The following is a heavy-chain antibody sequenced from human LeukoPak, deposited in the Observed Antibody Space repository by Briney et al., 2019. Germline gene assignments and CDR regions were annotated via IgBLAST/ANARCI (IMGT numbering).Heavy chain of an antibody. CDR2: IYYSGST. D-gene: IGHD3-10*01. CDR1: GGSISSSSYY. Sequence: SETLSLTCTVSGGSISSSSYYWGWIRQPPGKGLEWIGSIYYSGSTYYNPSLKSRVTISVDTSKNQFSLKLSSVTAADTAVYYCARQWFGELMTPSFDYWGQGTLVTVSS. J-gene: IGHJ4*02. CDR3: ARQWFGELMTPSFDY. V-gene: IGHV4-39*07.